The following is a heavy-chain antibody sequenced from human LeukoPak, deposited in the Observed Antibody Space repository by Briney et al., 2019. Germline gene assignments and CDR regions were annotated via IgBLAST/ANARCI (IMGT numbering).Heavy chain of an antibody. CDR3: ARSVVSTYWYFDL. D-gene: IGHD4-23*01. CDR2: VYTDGTTT. V-gene: IGHV3-74*01. J-gene: IGHJ2*01. Sequence: GGSLRLSCPASRCIYSSYWMHWVRQVPGKGLVWVSRVYTDGTTTDFADSVRGRFTVSRDNAKNTLYLQMDSLRAEDTAMYYCARSVVSTYWYFDLWAVAPWSLSPQ. CDR1: RCIYSSYW.